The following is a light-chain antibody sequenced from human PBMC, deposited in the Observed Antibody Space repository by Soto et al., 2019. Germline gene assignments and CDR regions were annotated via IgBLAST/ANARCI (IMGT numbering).Light chain of an antibody. J-gene: IGKJ1*01. V-gene: IGKV3-20*01. CDR2: GAS. CDR1: QSVSSSY. CDR3: QQFGSLWT. Sequence: EIVLTQSPGTLYLSPGERATLSCRASQSVSSSYLAWYQQKPGQAPRLLIYGASSRATGIPDRFSGSGSGTDFTLTISRLEPEDFAVYYCQQFGSLWTFGQGTKVDIK.